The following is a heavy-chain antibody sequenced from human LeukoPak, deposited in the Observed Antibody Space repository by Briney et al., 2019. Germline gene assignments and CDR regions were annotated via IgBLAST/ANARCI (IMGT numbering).Heavy chain of an antibody. Sequence: GGPLRLSCAASGFTLSSYGMHWVRQAPGKGLEWVAFIRYDGSNKYYADSVKGRFTISRDNSKNTLYLQMNSLRAEDTAVYYCAKDHDFWSGYYTTPSFDYWGQGTLVTVSS. V-gene: IGHV3-30*02. J-gene: IGHJ4*02. CDR1: GFTLSSYG. CDR3: AKDHDFWSGYYTTPSFDY. CDR2: IRYDGSNK. D-gene: IGHD3-3*01.